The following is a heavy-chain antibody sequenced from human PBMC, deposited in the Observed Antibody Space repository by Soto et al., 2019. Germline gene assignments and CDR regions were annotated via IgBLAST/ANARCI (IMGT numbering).Heavy chain of an antibody. CDR2: IDWDDNK. V-gene: IGHV2-70*01. Sequence: SGPTLVNPTQTLTLTCTFSGFSLSTSGMCVSWIRQPPGKALEWLGFIDWDDNKYYSTSLKTRLTFSKDTSKNQVVLTMTNMDAVDTAIYYCARIITAYFSASCYRHYGLAVWGQGTTVPGSS. CDR3: ARIITAYFSASCYRHYGLAV. CDR1: GFSLSTSGMC. D-gene: IGHD2-15*01. J-gene: IGHJ6*02.